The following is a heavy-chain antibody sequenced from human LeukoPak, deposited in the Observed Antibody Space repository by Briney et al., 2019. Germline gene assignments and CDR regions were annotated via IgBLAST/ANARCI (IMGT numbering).Heavy chain of an antibody. CDR2: ISDSGGRT. CDR3: AKRGVVIRVILVGFHKEAYYFDS. Sequence: GGSLRLSCAVSGITLSNYGMSWVRQAPGKGLEWVAGISDSGGRTNYAGSVKGRFTISRDNPKNTLYLQMNSLRAEDTAVYFCAKRGVVIRVILVGFHKEAYYFDSWGQGALVTVSS. D-gene: IGHD3-22*01. CDR1: GITLSNYG. V-gene: IGHV3-23*01. J-gene: IGHJ4*02.